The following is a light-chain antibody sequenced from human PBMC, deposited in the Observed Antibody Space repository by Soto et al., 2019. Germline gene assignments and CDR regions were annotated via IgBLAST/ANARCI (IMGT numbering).Light chain of an antibody. CDR1: QSVSSSY. CDR2: DAS. J-gene: IGKJ2*01. Sequence: EIVLTQSPGTLSLSPGERATLSCRASQSVSSSYLAWYQQKPGQAPRLLIYDASRRATGIPDRFSGSGSGTDFPLTISRLEPEDFAVYFCQQSGRAPSTFGQGTKLEIK. V-gene: IGKV3-20*01. CDR3: QQSGRAPST.